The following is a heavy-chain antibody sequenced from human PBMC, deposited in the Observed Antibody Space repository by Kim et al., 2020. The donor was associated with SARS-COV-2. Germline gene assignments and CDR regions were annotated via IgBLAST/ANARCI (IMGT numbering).Heavy chain of an antibody. D-gene: IGHD6-13*01. J-gene: IGHJ5*02. Sequence: ASVKVSCKASGYTFTSYYMHWVRQAPGQGLEWMGIINPSGGSTSYAQKFQGRVTMTRDTSTSTVYMELSSLRSEDTAVYYCARDGKPSSSWPNWFDPWGQGTLVTVSS. CDR2: INPSGGST. V-gene: IGHV1-46*01. CDR1: GYTFTSYY. CDR3: ARDGKPSSSWPNWFDP.